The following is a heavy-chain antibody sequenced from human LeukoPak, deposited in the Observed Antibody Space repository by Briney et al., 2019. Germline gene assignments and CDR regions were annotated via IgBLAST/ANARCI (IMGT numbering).Heavy chain of an antibody. J-gene: IGHJ4*02. Sequence: ASVKVSCKASGYTFTSYDINWVRQATGQGLEGMGWINTNTGNPTYVQGFTGRFVFSFDTSVSTAYLQISSLKAEDTAVYCCARVHAGYSYTYWGQGTLVTVSS. CDR2: INTNTGNP. D-gene: IGHD5-18*01. CDR1: GYTFTSYD. V-gene: IGHV7-4-1*02. CDR3: ARVHAGYSYTY.